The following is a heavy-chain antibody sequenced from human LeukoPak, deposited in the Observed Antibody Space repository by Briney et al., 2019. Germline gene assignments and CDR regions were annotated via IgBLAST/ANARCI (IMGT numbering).Heavy chain of an antibody. Sequence: GASVKVSCKASGYTFTGYYMHWVRQAPGQGLEWMGWINPNSGGTNYAQKFQGRVTMTRDTSISTAYMELSRLRSDDTAVYYCARGLAYYDFWSGYLDFFDYWGQGTLVTVSS. J-gene: IGHJ4*02. CDR1: GYTFTGYY. D-gene: IGHD3-3*01. CDR2: INPNSGGT. V-gene: IGHV1-2*02. CDR3: ARGLAYYDFWSGYLDFFDY.